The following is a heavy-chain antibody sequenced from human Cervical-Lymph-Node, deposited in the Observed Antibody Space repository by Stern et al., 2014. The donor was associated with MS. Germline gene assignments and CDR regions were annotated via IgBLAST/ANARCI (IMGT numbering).Heavy chain of an antibody. CDR3: ARSSAFWSGHPNWFDP. V-gene: IGHV4-59*08. CDR2: IYYSGST. Sequence: QVQLQESGPGLVKPSETLSLTCTVSGVSISSYYWSWIRQPPGKGLEWIGYIYYSGSTNYNPSLKSRVTISVDTSKNQISLKLTSVSAADTAVYYCARSSAFWSGHPNWFDPWGQGTLVTVSS. D-gene: IGHD3-3*01. J-gene: IGHJ5*02. CDR1: GVSISSYY.